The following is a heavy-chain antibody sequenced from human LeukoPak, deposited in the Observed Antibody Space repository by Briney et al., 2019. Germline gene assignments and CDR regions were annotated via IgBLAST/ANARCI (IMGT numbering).Heavy chain of an antibody. CDR2: IYRSGKT. CDR3: ARVDWTTDY. Sequence: SETLSLTCTVSGYSISSGYHWGWIRQPPGKGLEWIGAIYRSGKTYYNPSLPSLKSRVTISVDTSKNQFSLKLGSVTAADTAVYYCARVDWTTDYWGQGTQVTVSS. J-gene: IGHJ4*02. CDR1: GYSISSGYH. D-gene: IGHD3-9*01. V-gene: IGHV4-38-2*02.